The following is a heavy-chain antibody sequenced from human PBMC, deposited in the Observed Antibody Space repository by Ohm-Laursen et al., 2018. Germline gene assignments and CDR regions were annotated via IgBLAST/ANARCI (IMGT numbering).Heavy chain of an antibody. CDR1: GLTFSSYE. J-gene: IGHJ4*02. D-gene: IGHD3-10*01. V-gene: IGHV3-48*03. CDR2: ISSSGSTI. CDR3: ARLATGSSSYYFDY. Sequence: SLRLSCAASGLTFSSYEMNWVRQPPGKGLEWVSYISSSGSTIYHADSVKGRFTISRDNAKNSLYLQMNSLRAEDTAVYYCARLATGSSSYYFDYWGQGTLVTVSS.